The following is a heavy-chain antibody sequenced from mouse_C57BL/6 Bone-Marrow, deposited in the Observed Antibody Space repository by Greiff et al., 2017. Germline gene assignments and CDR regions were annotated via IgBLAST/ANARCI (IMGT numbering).Heavy chain of an antibody. J-gene: IGHJ3*01. CDR3: ARKGDYALAY. V-gene: IGHV3-6*01. CDR1: GYSITSGYY. D-gene: IGHD2-4*01. Sequence: VQLQQSGPGLVKPSQSLSLTCSVTGYSITSGYYWNWIRQFPGNKLEWMGYISYDGSNNYNPSLKNRISITRDTSKNQFFLKLNSVTTEDTATYYCARKGDYALAYWGQGTLVTVSA. CDR2: ISYDGSN.